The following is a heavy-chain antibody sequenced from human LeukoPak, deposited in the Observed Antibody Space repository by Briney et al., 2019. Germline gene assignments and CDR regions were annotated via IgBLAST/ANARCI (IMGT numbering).Heavy chain of an antibody. CDR3: ASGNTGYDRDSFDI. CDR1: GGSISSGGYS. V-gene: IGHV4-30-2*01. D-gene: IGHD5-12*01. CDR2: IYHGGGT. J-gene: IGHJ3*02. Sequence: SQTLSLTCAVSGGSISSGGYSWSWVRQPPGEGLEWVGYIYHGGGTYYNPSLQSRVTISLDRSKNQFSLKLSSMTAADTAVYYCASGNTGYDRDSFDIWGQGTMVTVSS.